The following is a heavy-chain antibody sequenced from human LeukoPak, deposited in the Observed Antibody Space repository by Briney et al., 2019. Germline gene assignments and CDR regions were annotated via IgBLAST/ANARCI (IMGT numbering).Heavy chain of an antibody. CDR3: AREEYGSGTWDWFDP. CDR1: GGSVSSSSYY. CDR2: IYYSGNT. D-gene: IGHD3-10*01. Sequence: SETLSLTCTVSGGSVSSSSYYWGWIRQPPGKGLEWIGSIYYSGNTYYNPSLKSRVTISVDTSKNQFSLKLSSVTAADTAVYYCAREEYGSGTWDWFDPWGQGTLVTVSS. J-gene: IGHJ5*02. V-gene: IGHV4-39*07.